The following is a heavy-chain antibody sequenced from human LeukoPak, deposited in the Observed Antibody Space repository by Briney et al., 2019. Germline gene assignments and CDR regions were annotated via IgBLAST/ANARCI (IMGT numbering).Heavy chain of an antibody. V-gene: IGHV4-31*03. Sequence: SETLSLTCTVSGGSISSGGYYWSWIRQHPGKGLEWIGYIYYSGSTYYNPSLKSRVTISVDTSKNQFSLKLSSVSAADTAVYYCARGGKGFSSGWPRRFDYWGQGTLVTVSS. D-gene: IGHD6-19*01. J-gene: IGHJ4*02. CDR1: GGSISSGGYY. CDR2: IYYSGST. CDR3: ARGGKGFSSGWPRRFDY.